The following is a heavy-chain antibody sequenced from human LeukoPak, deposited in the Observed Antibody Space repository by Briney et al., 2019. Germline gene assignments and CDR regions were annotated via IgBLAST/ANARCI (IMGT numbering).Heavy chain of an antibody. CDR2: IYYSGST. Sequence: SETLSLTCTVSGGSISSYYWSWIRQPPGKGLEWIGYIYYSGSTNYNPSLKSRVTISVDTSKHQFSLKLSSVTAADTAVYYCARDRGYCSGGSCYPWYFDLWGRGTLDTVSS. J-gene: IGHJ2*01. CDR3: ARDRGYCSGGSCYPWYFDL. CDR1: GGSISSYY. V-gene: IGHV4-59*01. D-gene: IGHD2-15*01.